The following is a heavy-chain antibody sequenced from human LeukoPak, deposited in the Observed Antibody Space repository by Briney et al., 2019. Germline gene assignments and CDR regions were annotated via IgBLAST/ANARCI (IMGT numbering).Heavy chain of an antibody. CDR2: ISYDGSNK. V-gene: IGHV3-30*18. J-gene: IGHJ4*02. CDR3: AKGLSNYFLSGLDY. CDR1: GFTFSSYG. D-gene: IGHD4-11*01. Sequence: GGSLRLSCAASGFTFSSYGMHWVRQAPGKGLEWVAVISYDGSNKYYADSVKGRFTISRDNSKNTLYLQMDSLRAEDTAVYYCAKGLSNYFLSGLDYWGQGTLVTVSS.